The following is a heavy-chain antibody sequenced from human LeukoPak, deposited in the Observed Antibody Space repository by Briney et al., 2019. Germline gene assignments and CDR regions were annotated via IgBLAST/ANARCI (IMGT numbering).Heavy chain of an antibody. Sequence: GASVKVSCKASGYTFTSYYMHWVRQAPGQGLEWMGIINPSGGSTSYAQKFQGRVTMTRDTSTSTVYMELSSLRSEDTAVYYRARDLSYYGSGSPFQHWGQGTLVTVSS. CDR1: GYTFTSYY. CDR3: ARDLSYYGSGSPFQH. D-gene: IGHD3-10*01. J-gene: IGHJ1*01. V-gene: IGHV1-46*01. CDR2: INPSGGST.